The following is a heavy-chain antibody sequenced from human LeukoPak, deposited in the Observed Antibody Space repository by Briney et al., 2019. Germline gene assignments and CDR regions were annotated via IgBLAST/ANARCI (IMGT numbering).Heavy chain of an antibody. CDR3: ARDRSPEGYYDSSHWDYYHGMDV. J-gene: IGHJ6*02. V-gene: IGHV4-61*01. D-gene: IGHD3-22*01. CDR2: IYYSGST. Sequence: MTSETLSLTCTVSGGSVNSGSYFWSWIRQPPGKGLEWIGYIYYSGSTNYNPSLKSRVTMSLDRSKNQFSLKLSSVTAADTAVYYCARDRSPEGYYDSSHWDYYHGMDVWGQGTTVTVSS. CDR1: GGSVNSGSYF.